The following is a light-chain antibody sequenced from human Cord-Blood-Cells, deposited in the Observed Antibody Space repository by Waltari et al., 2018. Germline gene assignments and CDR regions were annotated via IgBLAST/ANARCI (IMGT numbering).Light chain of an antibody. CDR2: WAS. J-gene: IGKJ3*01. Sequence: DIVMTQSPDSLAVPLCERATINCKSSQSVLYSSNNKNYLAWYQQKPGQPPKLLIYWASTRESGVPDRFSGSGSGTDFTLTISSLQAEDVAVYYCQQYYSTPFTFGPGTKVDIK. CDR1: QSVLYSSNNKNY. CDR3: QQYYSTPFT. V-gene: IGKV4-1*01.